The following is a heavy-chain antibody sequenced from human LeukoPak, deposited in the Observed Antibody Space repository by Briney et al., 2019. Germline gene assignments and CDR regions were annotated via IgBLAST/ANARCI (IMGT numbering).Heavy chain of an antibody. CDR1: GGSFSGYY. Sequence: SETLSLTCAVYGGSFSGYYWSWIRQPPGKGLEWIGEINHSGSTNYNPSLKSRVAISVDTSKNQFSLKLSSVTAADTAVYYCARVDYGVSRGAFDIWGQGTMVTVSS. D-gene: IGHD4-17*01. CDR3: ARVDYGVSRGAFDI. CDR2: INHSGST. V-gene: IGHV4-34*01. J-gene: IGHJ3*02.